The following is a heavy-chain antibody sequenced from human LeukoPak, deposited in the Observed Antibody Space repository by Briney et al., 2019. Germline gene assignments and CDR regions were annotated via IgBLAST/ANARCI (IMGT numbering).Heavy chain of an antibody. CDR3: ARAGYGGNFDAFDI. CDR2: IIPIFGTA. V-gene: IGHV1-69*06. D-gene: IGHD4-23*01. J-gene: IGHJ3*02. CDR1: GGTFSIYA. Sequence: ASVKVSCKASGGTFSIYAISWVRQAPGQGLEWMGGIIPIFGTANYAQKFQGRVTITADKSTSTAYMELSSLRSEDTAVYYCARAGYGGNFDAFDIWGQGTMVTVSS.